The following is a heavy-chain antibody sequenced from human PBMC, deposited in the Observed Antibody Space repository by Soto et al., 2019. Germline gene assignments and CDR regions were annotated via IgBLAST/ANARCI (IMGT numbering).Heavy chain of an antibody. CDR3: ARGARTTGSALSGMDV. Sequence: QFQLVQSGAEVKLHGASVMVSCRTSGYIFTNYGISWVRQAPGQGPEWMGWISGDNGGTNYAQKFQGRVTMTTDTSTNTGYMEVRSLRSDDTAVYYCARGARTTGSALSGMDVWGQGTTVTVSS. CDR1: GYIFTNYG. V-gene: IGHV1-18*01. J-gene: IGHJ6*02. D-gene: IGHD2-8*02. CDR2: ISGDNGGT.